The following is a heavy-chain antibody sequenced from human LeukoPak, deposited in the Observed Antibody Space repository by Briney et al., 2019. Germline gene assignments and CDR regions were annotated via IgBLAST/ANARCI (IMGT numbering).Heavy chain of an antibody. CDR1: GGSISSYY. CDR3: ARGGAGGDFAFDS. D-gene: IGHD2-21*02. J-gene: IGHJ4*02. Sequence: SETLSLTCTVSGGSISSYYWSWIRQPPGKGLEWIGYIYYSGSTNYNPSLKSRVTISVATSKNQFSLKLSSVTAADTAVYYCARGGAGGDFAFDSWGQGTLVTVSS. V-gene: IGHV4-59*01. CDR2: IYYSGST.